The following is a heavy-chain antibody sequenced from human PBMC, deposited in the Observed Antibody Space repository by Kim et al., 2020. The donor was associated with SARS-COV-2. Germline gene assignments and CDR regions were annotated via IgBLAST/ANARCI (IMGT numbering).Heavy chain of an antibody. CDR1: GFTVSSNY. Sequence: GGSLRLSCAASGFTVSSNYMSWVRQAPGKGLEWVSVIYSGGSTYYADSVKGRFTISRHNSKNTLYLQMNSLRAEDTAVYYCARAISGYREDDDAFDIWGQGTMVTVSS. D-gene: IGHD3-22*01. J-gene: IGHJ3*02. CDR3: ARAISGYREDDDAFDI. V-gene: IGHV3-53*04. CDR2: IYSGGST.